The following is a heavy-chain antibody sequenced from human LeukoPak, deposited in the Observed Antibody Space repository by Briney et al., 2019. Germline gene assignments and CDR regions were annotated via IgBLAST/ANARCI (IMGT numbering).Heavy chain of an antibody. CDR3: ARASPYDFWSGYRP. CDR2: MNPNSGNT. D-gene: IGHD3-3*01. Sequence: ASVKVSCKASGYTFTSYDINWVRQATGQGLEWMGWMNPNSGNTGYAQKFQGRVTITRNTSISTAYMELSSLRSEDTAVYYCARASPYDFWSGYRPWGQGTLVTASS. CDR1: GYTFTSYD. J-gene: IGHJ5*02. V-gene: IGHV1-8*03.